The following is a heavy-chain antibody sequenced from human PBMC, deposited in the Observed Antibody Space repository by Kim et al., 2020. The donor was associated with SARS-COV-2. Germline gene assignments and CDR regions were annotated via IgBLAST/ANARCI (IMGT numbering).Heavy chain of an antibody. V-gene: IGHV4-61*01. J-gene: IGHJ5*02. CDR1: GGSVSSGSYY. D-gene: IGHD2-21*02. CDR2: IYYSGST. Sequence: SETLSLTCTVSGGSVSSGSYYWSWIRQPPGKGLEWIGYIYYSGSTNYNPSLKSRVTISVDTSKNQFSLKLSSVTAADTAVYYCARGGGAGGNSFYSWFDPWGQGTLVTVSS. CDR3: ARGGGAGGNSFYSWFDP.